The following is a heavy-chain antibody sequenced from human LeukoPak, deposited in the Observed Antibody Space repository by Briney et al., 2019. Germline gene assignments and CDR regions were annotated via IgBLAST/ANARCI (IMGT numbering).Heavy chain of an antibody. J-gene: IGHJ4*02. CDR3: ARRGSD. CDR2: INSDGSST. D-gene: IGHD3-10*01. V-gene: IGHV3-74*01. CDR1: GFTFSTYW. Sequence: GGSLRLSCAASGFTFSTYWMHWVRQAPGKGLVWVSRINSDGSSTTYADSVRGRSTISRDNAKNTLYLQMNSLRGEDTAVYYSARRGSDWGQGTLVTVSS.